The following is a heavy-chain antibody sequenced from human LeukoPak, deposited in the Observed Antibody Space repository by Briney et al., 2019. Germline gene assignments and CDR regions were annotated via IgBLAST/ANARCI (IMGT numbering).Heavy chain of an antibody. CDR1: EFSVGSNY. CDR3: ARGVWWFDP. V-gene: IGHV4-39*06. J-gene: IGHJ5*02. Sequence: GSLRLSCAASEFSVGSNYMTWIRQPPGKGLEWIGSIYYSGSTYYNPSLKSRVTISVDTSKNQFPLKLSSVTAADTAVYYCARGVWWFDPWGQGTLVTVSS. CDR2: IYYSGST.